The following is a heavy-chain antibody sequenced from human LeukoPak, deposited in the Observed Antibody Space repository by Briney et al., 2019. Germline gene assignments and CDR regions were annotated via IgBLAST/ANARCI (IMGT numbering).Heavy chain of an antibody. J-gene: IGHJ4*02. CDR3: ARPYSAVFDY. Sequence: GGSLRLSCAASGFTFSDYSMHWVRQAPEKGLEWVSYISSSGSTMYYADSVKGRFTISRDNARNSLYLQMNSLRDEDTAVYYCARPYSAVFDYWGQGTLVTVSS. V-gene: IGHV3-48*02. CDR2: ISSSGSTM. CDR1: GFTFSDYS. D-gene: IGHD5-12*01.